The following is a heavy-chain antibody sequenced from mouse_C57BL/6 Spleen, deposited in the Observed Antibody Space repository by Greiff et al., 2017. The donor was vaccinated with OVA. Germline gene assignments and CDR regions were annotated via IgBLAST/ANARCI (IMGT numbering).Heavy chain of an antibody. CDR3: ARDSNYGAMDY. Sequence: QVQLKESGAELVKPGASVKLSCKASGYTFTSYWMHWVKQRPGQGLEWIGMIHPNSGSTKYNEKFKSKATLTVDKSSSTAYMQLSSLTSEDSAVYYCARDSNYGAMDYWGQGTSVTVSS. V-gene: IGHV1-64*01. J-gene: IGHJ4*01. CDR2: IHPNSGST. CDR1: GYTFTSYW. D-gene: IGHD2-5*01.